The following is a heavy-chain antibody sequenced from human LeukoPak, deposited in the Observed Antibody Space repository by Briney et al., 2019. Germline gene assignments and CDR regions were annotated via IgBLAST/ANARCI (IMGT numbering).Heavy chain of an antibody. J-gene: IGHJ5*02. CDR3: ARGYCSSTSCYTWGENWFDP. V-gene: IGHV1-8*01. D-gene: IGHD2-2*02. CDR1: GYTFTSYD. Sequence: GASVKVSCKASGYTFTSYDINWVRQATGQGLEWMGWMNPNSGNTGYAQKFTGRVTMTRNTSISTAYMELSSLRSEDTAVYYCARGYCSSTSCYTWGENWFDPWGQGTLVTVSS. CDR2: MNPNSGNT.